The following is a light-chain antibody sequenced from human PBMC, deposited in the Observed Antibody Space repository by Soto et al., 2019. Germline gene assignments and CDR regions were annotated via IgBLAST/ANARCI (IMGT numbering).Light chain of an antibody. Sequence: QSALTQPASVSGSPGQSITISCTGTGSDVGRYNHVSWYQHHPGKAPKLLISEVSKRPSGVSNRFSGSKSDYTASLTISGLQAEDEADYYCNSHTSGDFRVFGTGTKVTVL. CDR3: NSHTSGDFRV. V-gene: IGLV2-14*01. J-gene: IGLJ1*01. CDR1: GSDVGRYNH. CDR2: EVS.